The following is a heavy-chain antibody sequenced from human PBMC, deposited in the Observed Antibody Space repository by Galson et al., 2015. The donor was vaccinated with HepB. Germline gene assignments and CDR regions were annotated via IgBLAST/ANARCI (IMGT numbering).Heavy chain of an antibody. D-gene: IGHD2-15*01. CDR2: INPNSGGT. V-gene: IGHV1-2*06. CDR1: GYTFTGYY. J-gene: IGHJ5*02. Sequence: SVKVSCKASGYTFTGYYMHWVRQAPGQGLEWMGRINPNSGGTNYAQKFQGRVTMTRDTSISTAYMELSRLRSDDTAVYYCAREGDIVVVVAAIIEAWFDPWGQGTLVTVSS. CDR3: AREGDIVVVVAAIIEAWFDP.